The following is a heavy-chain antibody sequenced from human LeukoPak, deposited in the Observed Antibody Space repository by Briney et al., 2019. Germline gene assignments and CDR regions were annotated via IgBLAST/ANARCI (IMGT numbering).Heavy chain of an antibody. D-gene: IGHD2-15*01. V-gene: IGHV3-7*01. CDR2: IKQDGSEK. CDR1: GFTFSSYA. Sequence: GGSLRLSCAASGFTFSSYAMSWVRQAPGKGLEWVANIKQDGSEKYYVDSVKGRFTISRDNAKNSLFLHMNSLRAEDTAVYYCASGVVVDFWGQGTLVTVSS. CDR3: ASGVVVDF. J-gene: IGHJ4*02.